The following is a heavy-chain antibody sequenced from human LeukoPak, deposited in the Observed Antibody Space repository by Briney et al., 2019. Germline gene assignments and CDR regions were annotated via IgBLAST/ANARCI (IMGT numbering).Heavy chain of an antibody. CDR2: ISAYNGNT. D-gene: IGHD2-2*01. CDR1: GYTFTSYG. V-gene: IGHV1-18*01. J-gene: IGHJ6*02. Sequence: ASVKVSCKASGYTFTSYGISWVRQAPGQGLEWMGWISAYNGNTNYAQKLQGRVTMTTDTSTSTAYMELRSLGSDDTAVYYCARVDVVVPAARYYYYGMDVWGQGTTVTVSS. CDR3: ARVDVVVPAARYYYYGMDV.